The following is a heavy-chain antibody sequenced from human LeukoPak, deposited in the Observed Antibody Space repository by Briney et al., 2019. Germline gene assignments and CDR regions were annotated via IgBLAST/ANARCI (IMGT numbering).Heavy chain of an antibody. Sequence: ASVKISCKTTGYTYTDYYMHWVRQPPENGPAWMGRVDPKNGEKIYGDKVRGRVTITADTSTDTAYMELSSLRSEDTAVYYCAIISFLGTTPYMDVWGKGTAVTVS. V-gene: IGHV1-69-2*01. J-gene: IGHJ6*03. CDR1: GYTYTDYY. D-gene: IGHD1-7*01. CDR2: VDPKNGEK. CDR3: AIISFLGTTPYMDV.